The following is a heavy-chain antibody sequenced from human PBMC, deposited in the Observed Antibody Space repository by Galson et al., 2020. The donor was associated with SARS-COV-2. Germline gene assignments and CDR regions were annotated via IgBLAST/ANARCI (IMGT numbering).Heavy chain of an antibody. CDR1: GFSLSTSGVG. V-gene: IGHV2-5*02. Sequence: SGPTLVKPTQTLTLTCTFSGFSLSTSGVGVGWIRQPPGKALEWLALIYWDDDKRYSPSLKSRLTITKDTSKNQVVLTMTNMDPVDTATYYCAHSYCTNGVCSRTDYFDYWGQGTLVTVSS. CDR2: IYWDDDK. CDR3: AHSYCTNGVCSRTDYFDY. J-gene: IGHJ4*02. D-gene: IGHD2-8*01.